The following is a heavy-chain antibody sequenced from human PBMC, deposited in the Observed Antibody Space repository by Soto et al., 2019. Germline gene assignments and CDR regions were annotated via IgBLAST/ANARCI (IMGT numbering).Heavy chain of an antibody. Sequence: ASVKVSCKVSGYTLTELSMHWVRQAPGKGLEWMGGFDPEDGETIYAQKFQGRVTMTEDTSTDTAYMELSSLRSEDTAVYYCATRPGGYSSGWYDYWGQGTLVTVSS. V-gene: IGHV1-24*01. CDR1: GYTLTELS. D-gene: IGHD6-19*01. CDR2: FDPEDGET. J-gene: IGHJ4*02. CDR3: ATRPGGYSSGWYDY.